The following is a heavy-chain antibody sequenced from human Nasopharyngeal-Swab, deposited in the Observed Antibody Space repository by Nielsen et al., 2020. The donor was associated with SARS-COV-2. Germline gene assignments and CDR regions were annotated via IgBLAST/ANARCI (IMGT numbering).Heavy chain of an antibody. V-gene: IGHV3-30*03. CDR1: GFTFSSYG. CDR2: ISSDGSDK. CDR3: ARTDRGGSYFSQYYYYMDV. Sequence: LSLTCAASGFTFSSYGMHWVRQAPGKGLEWVAVISSDGSDKFYADSVKGRFSISRDTSRSAVYLQMNSLRAEDTALYYCARTDRGGSYFSQYYYYMDVWGTGTTVTVSS. D-gene: IGHD1-26*01. J-gene: IGHJ6*03.